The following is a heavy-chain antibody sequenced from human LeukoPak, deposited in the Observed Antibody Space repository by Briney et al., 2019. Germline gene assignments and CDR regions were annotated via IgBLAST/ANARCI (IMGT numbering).Heavy chain of an antibody. V-gene: IGHV4-4*08. Sequence: PSETLSLTCTVSGGSISSYSWNWIRQPPGKGLEWIGRIYSSGSTIYNPSLKSRVTISVETSKNQFSLELSSVTAADTAVYYCASFSWGSGSYNQEAIWSWFDPWGQGTLVTVSS. D-gene: IGHD3-10*01. CDR3: ASFSWGSGSYNQEAIWSWFDP. CDR1: GGSISSYS. J-gene: IGHJ5*02. CDR2: IYSSGST.